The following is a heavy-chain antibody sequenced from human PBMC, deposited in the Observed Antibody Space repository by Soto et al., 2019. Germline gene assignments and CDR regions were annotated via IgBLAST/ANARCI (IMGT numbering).Heavy chain of an antibody. D-gene: IGHD5-12*01. J-gene: IGHJ4*02. Sequence: GGSLRLSCAASGFTFSSYGMHWVRQAPGKGLEWVAVISYDGSNKYYADSVKGRFTISRDNSKNTLYLQMNGLRAEDTAVYYCAKDYASGYDSPLDYWGQGTLVTVSS. CDR1: GFTFSSYG. CDR2: ISYDGSNK. CDR3: AKDYASGYDSPLDY. V-gene: IGHV3-30*18.